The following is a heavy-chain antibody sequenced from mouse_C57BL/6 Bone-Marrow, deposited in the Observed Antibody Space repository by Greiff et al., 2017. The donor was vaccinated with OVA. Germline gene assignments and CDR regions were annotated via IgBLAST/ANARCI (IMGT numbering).Heavy chain of an antibody. Sequence: VQLQQSGPELVKPGASVKISCKASGYTFTDYYMNWVKQSHGKSLEWIGDINPNNGGTSYNQKFKGKATLTVDKSSSTAYMELRSLTSEDSAVYDCARDGSSHWYFDVWGTGTTVTVSS. V-gene: IGHV1-26*01. CDR1: GYTFTDYY. D-gene: IGHD1-1*01. J-gene: IGHJ1*03. CDR3: ARDGSSHWYFDV. CDR2: INPNNGGT.